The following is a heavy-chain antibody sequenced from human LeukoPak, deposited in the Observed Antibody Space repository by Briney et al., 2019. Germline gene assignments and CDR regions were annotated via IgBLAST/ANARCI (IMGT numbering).Heavy chain of an antibody. CDR2: ISSSGSTI. J-gene: IGHJ4*02. V-gene: IGHV3-48*03. CDR1: GFTFSSYE. D-gene: IGHD3-10*01. Sequence: PGGSLRLSCAASGFTFSSYEMNWVRQAPGKGLEWVSYISSSGSTIYYADSVKGRFTISRDNAKNSLYLQMNSLRAEDTAVYYCARDGTFYGSGDYWGQGTLVTVSS. CDR3: ARDGTFYGSGDY.